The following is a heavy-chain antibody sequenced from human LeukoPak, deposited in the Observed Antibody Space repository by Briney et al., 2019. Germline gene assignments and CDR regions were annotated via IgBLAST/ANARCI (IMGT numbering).Heavy chain of an antibody. CDR2: IYYSGST. Sequence: SETLSLTCTVPGGSISSYYWSWIRQPPGKGLEWIGYIYYSGSTNYNPSLKSRVTISVDTSKNQFSLKLSSVTAADTAVYYCASTGTGGFDYWGQGTLVTVSS. V-gene: IGHV4-59*01. J-gene: IGHJ4*02. CDR1: GGSISSYY. D-gene: IGHD1-7*01. CDR3: ASTGTGGFDY.